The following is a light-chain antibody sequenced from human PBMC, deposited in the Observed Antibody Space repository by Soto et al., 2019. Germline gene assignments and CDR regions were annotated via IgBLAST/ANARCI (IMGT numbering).Light chain of an antibody. J-gene: IGKJ5*01. Sequence: VLTQSPGTLSLSPGERATLSCRASRSVSSSYVAWYQQKRGQAPRLLMYGASSRATGIPDRFSGSGSGTDFTLTISRLEPEDFVLYYCQHFRAFGQGTRLEI. CDR2: GAS. CDR3: QHFRA. CDR1: RSVSSSY. V-gene: IGKV3-20*01.